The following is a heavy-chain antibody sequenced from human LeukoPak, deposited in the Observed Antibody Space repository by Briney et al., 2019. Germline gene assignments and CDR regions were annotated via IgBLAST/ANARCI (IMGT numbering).Heavy chain of an antibody. CDR1: GFTFANYY. CDR2: IKQDGSDK. D-gene: IGHD1-26*01. Sequence: GGSLRLSCAASGFTFANYYMSWVRQAPGKGLEWVANIKQDGSDKYYVDSVKGRFTISRDNAKSSLYLQMNSLRAEDTAVYYCARDEGGSYYYFWGQGTLVAVSS. J-gene: IGHJ4*02. V-gene: IGHV3-7*01. CDR3: ARDEGGSYYYF.